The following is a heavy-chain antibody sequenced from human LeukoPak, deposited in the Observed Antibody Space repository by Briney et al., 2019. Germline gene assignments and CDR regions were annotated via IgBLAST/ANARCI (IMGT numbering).Heavy chain of an antibody. CDR3: ARDQSLAAAVVDAFDI. V-gene: IGHV1-3*01. Sequence: ASVKVSCKASGYTFTSYAMHWVRQAPGQRLERMGWINAGNGNTKYSQKFQGRVTITRDTSASTAYMELSSLRSEDTAVYYCARDQSLAAAVVDAFDIWGQGTMVTVSS. CDR2: INAGNGNT. J-gene: IGHJ3*02. D-gene: IGHD6-13*01. CDR1: GYTFTSYA.